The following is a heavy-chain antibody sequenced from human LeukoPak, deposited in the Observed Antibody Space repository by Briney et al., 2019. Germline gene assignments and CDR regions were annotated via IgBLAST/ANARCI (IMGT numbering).Heavy chain of an antibody. CDR3: ARGDPGYYYDSSGLHAFDI. Sequence: GGSLRLSCAASGFTFSSYWMHWVRQAPGKGLVWVSRINTNGSPTQYADSVKGRFTISRDNAKNSLYLQMNSLRAEDTALYYCARGDPGYYYDSSGLHAFDIWGQGTMVTVSS. V-gene: IGHV3-74*01. D-gene: IGHD3-22*01. CDR2: INTNGSPT. CDR1: GFTFSSYW. J-gene: IGHJ3*02.